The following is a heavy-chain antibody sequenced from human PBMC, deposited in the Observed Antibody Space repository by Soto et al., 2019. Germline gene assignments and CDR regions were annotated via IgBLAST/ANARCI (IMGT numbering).Heavy chain of an antibody. D-gene: IGHD3-22*01. V-gene: IGHV1-58*01. CDR3: SADYDSSGYYLYYYGMDV. J-gene: IGHJ6*02. CDR2: IVVGSGNT. CDR1: GFTFTSSS. Sequence: SVKVSCKASGFTFTSSSVQWVRQARGQRLEWIGWIVVGSGNTNYAQKFQERVTITRDMSTSTAYMELSSLRSEDTAVYYCSADYDSSGYYLYYYGMDVWGQGTTVTVSS.